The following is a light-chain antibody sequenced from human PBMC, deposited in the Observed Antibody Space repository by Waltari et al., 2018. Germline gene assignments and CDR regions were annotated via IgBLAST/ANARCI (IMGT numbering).Light chain of an antibody. V-gene: IGLV2-11*01. Sequence: QSGLQQPRSVSGSPGQLVTLSCTGTSSDIGGYNYVSRYQQHPVKATKLMIYDVTKRPSGVPDPCSGSKAGNTASLAISGRQAEGEADYYCCSYVGNFWVFSRGTKLTVL. CDR2: DVT. J-gene: IGLJ3*02. CDR3: CSYVGNFWV. CDR1: SSDIGGYNY.